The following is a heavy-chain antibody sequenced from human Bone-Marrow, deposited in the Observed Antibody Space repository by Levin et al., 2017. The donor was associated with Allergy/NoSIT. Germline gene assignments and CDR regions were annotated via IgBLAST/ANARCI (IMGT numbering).Heavy chain of an antibody. CDR3: AREQPDSSSSGSNWFDP. CDR1: GFTFSSYS. Sequence: PGESLKISCAASGFTFSSYSMNWVRQAPGKGLEWVSSISSSSSYIYYADSVKGRFTISRDNAKNSLYLQMNSLRAEDTAVYYCAREQPDSSSSGSNWFDPWGQGTLVTVSS. V-gene: IGHV3-21*01. CDR2: ISSSSSYI. D-gene: IGHD6-6*01. J-gene: IGHJ5*02.